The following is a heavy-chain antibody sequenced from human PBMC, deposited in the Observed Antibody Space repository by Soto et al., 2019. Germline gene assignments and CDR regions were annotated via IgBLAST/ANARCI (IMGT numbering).Heavy chain of an antibody. J-gene: IGHJ5*02. CDR1: GGSFSGYY. CDR2: IYYSGRT. CDR3: ARGSFSSSSSWFDP. Sequence: PSETLSLTCAVYGGSFSGYYWSWIRQPPGKGLEWIGYIYYSGRTYYNPSLHSRVSIAVDTTENQFSLKLTSVTAADTSVYYCARGSFSSSSSWFDPWGRGTLVTVSS. D-gene: IGHD6-6*01. V-gene: IGHV4-34*09.